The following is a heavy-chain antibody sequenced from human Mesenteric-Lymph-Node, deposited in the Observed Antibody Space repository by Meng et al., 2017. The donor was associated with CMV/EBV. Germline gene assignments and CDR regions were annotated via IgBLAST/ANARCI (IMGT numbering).Heavy chain of an antibody. Sequence: SGDAMHWVSQATCKGLGSVAVLAYDGRDKYDADSVKGRFTNSRDNSTDTLYPQMNSLRAEYTAVDYCARDPSRRCDSSGYYRYFDYWGQGTLVTVSS. CDR3: ARDPSRRCDSSGYYRYFDY. CDR2: LAYDGRDK. CDR1: SGDA. J-gene: IGHJ4*02. V-gene: IGHV3-30*04. D-gene: IGHD3-22*01.